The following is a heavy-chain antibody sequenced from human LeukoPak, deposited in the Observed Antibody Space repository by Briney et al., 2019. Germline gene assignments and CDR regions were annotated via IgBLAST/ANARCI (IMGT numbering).Heavy chain of an antibody. CDR1: GFTFDDYA. Sequence: GGSLRLSCAASGFTFDDYAMHWVRHAPGKGLEWLSGISWSSGSIGYADSVKGRFTISRDNAKNSLYLLMNSLRVEDTALYYCAKDQTSGSYPIFDYWGQGTLVTVSS. CDR3: AKDQTSGSYPIFDY. D-gene: IGHD1-26*01. V-gene: IGHV3-9*01. J-gene: IGHJ4*02. CDR2: ISWSSGSI.